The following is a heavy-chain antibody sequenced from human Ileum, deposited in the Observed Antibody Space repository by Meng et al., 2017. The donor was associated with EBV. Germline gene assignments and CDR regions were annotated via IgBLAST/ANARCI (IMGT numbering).Heavy chain of an antibody. V-gene: IGHV4-61*01. CDR2: MSYSGST. D-gene: IGHD1-26*01. CDR1: GGSVRSAHSF. CDR3: AGDPHSGSPH. Sequence: QLQLQESGPGLVKPSETLSLTCTVSGGSVRSAHSFWTWIRQPPGKGLEWIGYMSYSGSTNYSPPLESRVTISVDTSKNQFSLKLSSVTAADTAVYYCAGDPHSGSPHWGQGTLVTVSS. J-gene: IGHJ4*02.